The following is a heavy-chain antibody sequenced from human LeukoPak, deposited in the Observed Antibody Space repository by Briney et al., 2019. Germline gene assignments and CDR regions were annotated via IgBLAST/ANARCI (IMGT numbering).Heavy chain of an antibody. CDR3: ARLNKGSSSWYWGYNWFDP. Sequence: GASVKVSCKASGGTFSSYVISWVRQAPGQGLEWMGGIIPIFGTANYAQKFQGRVTITTDESTSTACMELSSLRSEDTAVYYCARLNKGSSSWYWGYNWFDPWGQGTLVTVSS. D-gene: IGHD6-13*01. CDR1: GGTFSSYV. J-gene: IGHJ5*02. CDR2: IIPIFGTA. V-gene: IGHV1-69*05.